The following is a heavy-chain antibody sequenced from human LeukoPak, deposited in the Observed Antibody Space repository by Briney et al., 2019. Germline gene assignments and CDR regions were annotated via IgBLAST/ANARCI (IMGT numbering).Heavy chain of an antibody. CDR1: GFTFSSYS. Sequence: PGGSLRLSCAASGFTFSSYSMNWVRQAPGKGLEWVSYISSSSSTIYYADSVKGRFTISRDNAKNSLYLQMNSLRAEDTAVYYCARCRSVVVTAIRPLGEDDAFDIWGQGTMVTVSS. V-gene: IGHV3-48*04. J-gene: IGHJ3*02. CDR2: ISSSSSTI. CDR3: ARCRSVVVTAIRPLGEDDAFDI. D-gene: IGHD2-21*02.